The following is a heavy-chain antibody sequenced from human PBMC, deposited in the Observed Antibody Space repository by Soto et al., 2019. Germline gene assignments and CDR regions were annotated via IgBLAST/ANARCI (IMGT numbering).Heavy chain of an antibody. Sequence: HPGGSLRLSCAASGFTFSSYDMHWVRQVTGKGLEWVPAIGAAGDTYYPDSVKGRFTISRENAKNSLYLQMNSLRAEDTAVYYCASGGWGSSWYEGGSRIDYWGQGTLVTVSS. V-gene: IGHV3-13*01. CDR1: GFTFSSYD. D-gene: IGHD6-13*01. CDR3: ASGGWGSSWYEGGSRIDY. CDR2: IGAAGDT. J-gene: IGHJ4*02.